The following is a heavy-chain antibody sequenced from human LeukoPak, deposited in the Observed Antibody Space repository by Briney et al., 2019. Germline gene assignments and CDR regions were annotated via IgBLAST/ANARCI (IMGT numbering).Heavy chain of an antibody. D-gene: IGHD3-9*01. V-gene: IGHV3-33*06. J-gene: IGHJ4*02. CDR2: IWYDGSNK. Sequence: GRSLRLSCAASGFTFSSYGMHWVRQAPGKGLEWVAVIWYDGSNKYYADSVKGRFTISRDNSKNTLYLQMNSLRAEDTAVYYCAKDADILTGYYLGWYYFDYWGQGTLVTVSS. CDR1: GFTFSSYG. CDR3: AKDADILTGYYLGWYYFDY.